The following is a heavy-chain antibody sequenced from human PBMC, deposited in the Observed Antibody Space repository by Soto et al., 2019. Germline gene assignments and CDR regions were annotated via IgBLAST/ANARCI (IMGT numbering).Heavy chain of an antibody. D-gene: IGHD3-22*01. CDR2: IIPIFGTA. Sequence: AASVKVSCKASGGTFSSYAISWVRQAPGQGLEWMGGIIPIFGTANYAQKFQGRVTITADESTSTAYMELSSLRSEDTAVYYCAGGEDDSSGYYSDYWGQGTLVTVSS. CDR1: GGTFSSYA. J-gene: IGHJ4*02. V-gene: IGHV1-69*13. CDR3: AGGEDDSSGYYSDY.